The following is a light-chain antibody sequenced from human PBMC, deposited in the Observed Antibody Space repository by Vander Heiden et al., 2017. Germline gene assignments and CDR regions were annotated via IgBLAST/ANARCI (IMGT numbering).Light chain of an antibody. J-gene: IGKJ4*01. CDR1: QSISSY. CDR2: AAF. CDR3: QQSYSTPLT. Sequence: DIQMTQSPSSLSASVGDRVTITCRASQSISSYLNWYQQKPGKAPKLLIYAAFSLQSGVPSRFSGSGSGTDFTLTICSLQPEDFATYYCQQSYSTPLTFGGGTKVEIK. V-gene: IGKV1-39*01.